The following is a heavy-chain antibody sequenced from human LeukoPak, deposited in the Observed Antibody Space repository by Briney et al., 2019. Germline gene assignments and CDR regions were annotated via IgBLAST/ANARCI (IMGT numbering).Heavy chain of an antibody. D-gene: IGHD3-22*01. CDR1: GFTFSDFW. CDR3: AKDYRVPYYDSSGYFH. CDR2: IKEDGTEK. V-gene: IGHV3-7*01. J-gene: IGHJ4*02. Sequence: GGSLRLSCAGSGFTFSDFWMTWVRQTPGKGLEWVANIKEDGTEKNLVDSVKGRFTISRDNSKNTLYLQMNSLRAEDTAVYYCAKDYRVPYYDSSGYFHWGQGTLVTVSS.